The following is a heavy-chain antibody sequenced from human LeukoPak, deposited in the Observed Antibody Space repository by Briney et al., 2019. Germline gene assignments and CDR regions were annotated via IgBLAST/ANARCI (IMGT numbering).Heavy chain of an antibody. D-gene: IGHD3-3*01. V-gene: IGHV4-30-4*08. CDR2: IYYSGST. Sequence: SETLSLTCTVSGGSISSGGYYWSWIRQPPGKGLEWIGYIYYSGSTYYNPSLKSRVTISVDTSKNQFSLKLSSVTAADTAVYYCARVLGEWLLFDYWGQGTLVTVSS. CDR3: ARVLGEWLLFDY. J-gene: IGHJ4*02. CDR1: GGSISSGGYY.